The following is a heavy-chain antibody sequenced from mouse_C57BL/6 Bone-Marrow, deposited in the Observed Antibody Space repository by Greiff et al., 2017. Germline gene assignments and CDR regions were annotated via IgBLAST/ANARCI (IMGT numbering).Heavy chain of an antibody. J-gene: IGHJ3*01. D-gene: IGHD2-3*01. CDR1: GFTFSDAW. V-gene: IGHV6-6*01. CDR2: IRNKANNHAT. CDR3: TSYDGYYVPFAY. Sequence: EVHLVESGGGLVQPGGSMKLSCAASGFTFSDAWMDWVRQSPEKGLEWVAEIRNKANNHATYYAESVKGRFTISRDDSKSSVYLQMNSLRAEDTGIYYCTSYDGYYVPFAYWGQGTLVTVSA.